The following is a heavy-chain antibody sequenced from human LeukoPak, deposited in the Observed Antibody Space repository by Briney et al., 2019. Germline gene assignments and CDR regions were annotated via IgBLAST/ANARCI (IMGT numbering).Heavy chain of an antibody. CDR1: GGTFSSYA. V-gene: IGHV1-69*13. CDR3: ARISLGYCSSTSCQVYYGMDV. D-gene: IGHD2-2*01. J-gene: IGHJ6*04. CDR2: IIPIFGTA. Sequence: ASVKVSCKASGGTFSSYAISWVRQAHGQGLEWMGGIIPIFGTANYAQKFQGRVTITADESTSTAYMELSSLRSEDTAVYYCARISLGYCSSTSCQVYYGMDVWGKGTTVTVSS.